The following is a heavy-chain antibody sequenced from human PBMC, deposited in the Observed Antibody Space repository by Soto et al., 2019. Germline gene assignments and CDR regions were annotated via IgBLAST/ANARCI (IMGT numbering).Heavy chain of an antibody. Sequence: SETRTLTCAVYGVSFSGYYWSWIRQPPGKGLEWIGEINHSGSTNYNPSLKSRVTISVDTSKNQFSLKLSSVTAADTAVYYCARSVTGLFDYWGQGTLVTGSS. D-gene: IGHD4-4*01. CDR2: INHSGST. J-gene: IGHJ4*02. V-gene: IGHV4-34*01. CDR1: GVSFSGYY. CDR3: ARSVTGLFDY.